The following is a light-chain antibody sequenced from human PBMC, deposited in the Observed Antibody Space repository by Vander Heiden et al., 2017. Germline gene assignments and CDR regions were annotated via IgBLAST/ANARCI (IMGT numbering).Light chain of an antibody. J-gene: IGKJ1*01. CDR2: AAS. Sequence: IVMTQSPATLSLSPGEGATLSCWASQSASSNVAWYQQKAGQAPRLLIYAASTRDTGIPARFSGSGSGTGFTLTISSLQSEDFAVYYCQQYNYWPWTFGQGTKVEIK. CDR3: QQYNYWPWT. V-gene: IGKV3-15*01. CDR1: QSASSN.